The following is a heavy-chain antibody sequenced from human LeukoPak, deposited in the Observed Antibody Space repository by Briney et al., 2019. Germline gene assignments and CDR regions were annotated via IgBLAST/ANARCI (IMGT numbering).Heavy chain of an antibody. CDR3: AKGLRGERLAVFDY. V-gene: IGHV3-23*01. Sequence: PGGSLRLSCAASGFSFSNYAMSWVRQAPGKGLEWVSGLSGSDGSTDGSTYYADSVRGRFTISRDNSKNTLYLQMNSLRAEDTAIYYCAKGLRGERLAVFDYWGQGTLVTVSS. CDR1: GFSFSNYA. D-gene: IGHD3-10*01. CDR2: LSGSDGSTDGST. J-gene: IGHJ4*02.